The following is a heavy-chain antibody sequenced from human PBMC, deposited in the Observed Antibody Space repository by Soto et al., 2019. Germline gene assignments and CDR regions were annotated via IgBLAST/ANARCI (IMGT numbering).Heavy chain of an antibody. CDR1: DGSINYYY. Sequence: QVQLQESGPGLVKPSETLSLSCSVTDGSINYYYWTWIRQAPGKGLEYIGYVFYNGKTHYNPSLKSRVTISVDMSKKVVSLKLSSATAADTAIYFCARGKIAQPGRQKDYYYYGMDVWGRGTTVIVSS. CDR3: ARGKIAQPGRQKDYYYYGMDV. J-gene: IGHJ6*02. V-gene: IGHV4-59*01. CDR2: VFYNGKT. D-gene: IGHD6-13*01.